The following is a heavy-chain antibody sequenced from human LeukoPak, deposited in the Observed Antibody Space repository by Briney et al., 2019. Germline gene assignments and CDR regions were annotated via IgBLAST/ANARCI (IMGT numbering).Heavy chain of an antibody. Sequence: PSETLSLTCTVSGGSISTSNYYWGWIRQPPGKGLEWIGNIFYSGSTYYSPSLKSRVTISLDTSRNQFSLKLSSVTAADTAVYYCARQQLQFDYWGQGTLVTVSS. CDR2: IFYSGST. V-gene: IGHV4-39*07. D-gene: IGHD6-13*01. J-gene: IGHJ4*02. CDR1: GGSISTSNYY. CDR3: ARQQLQFDY.